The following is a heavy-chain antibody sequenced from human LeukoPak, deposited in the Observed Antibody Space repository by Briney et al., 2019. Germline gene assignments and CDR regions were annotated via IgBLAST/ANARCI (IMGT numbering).Heavy chain of an antibody. CDR3: ARNTPPRTLNYDDSSGYYEGFDY. CDR1: GGTFSSYA. D-gene: IGHD3-22*01. CDR2: IIPIFGTA. V-gene: IGHV1-69*06. Sequence: ASVKVSCKASGGTFSSYAISWVRQAPGQGLEWMGGIIPIFGTANYAQKFQGRVTITADKSTSTAYMELSSLRSEDTAVYYCARNTPPRTLNYDDSSGYYEGFDYWGQGTLVTVSS. J-gene: IGHJ4*02.